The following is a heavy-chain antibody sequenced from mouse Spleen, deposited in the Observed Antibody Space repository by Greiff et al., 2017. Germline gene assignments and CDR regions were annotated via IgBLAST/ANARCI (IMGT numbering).Heavy chain of an antibody. Sequence: VQLVESGAELMKPGASVKISCKATGYTFSSYWIEWVKQRPGHGLEWIGEILPGSGSTNYNEKFKGKATFTADTSSNTAYMQLSSLTSEDSAVYYCARYHYYGSSWGYAMDYWGQGTSVTVSS. J-gene: IGHJ4*01. CDR1: GYTFSSYW. V-gene: IGHV1-9*01. CDR3: ARYHYYGSSWGYAMDY. CDR2: ILPGSGST. D-gene: IGHD1-1*01.